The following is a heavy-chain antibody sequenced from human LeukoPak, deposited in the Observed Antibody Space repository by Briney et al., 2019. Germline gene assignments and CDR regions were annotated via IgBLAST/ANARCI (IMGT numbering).Heavy chain of an antibody. D-gene: IGHD3-3*01. J-gene: IGHJ6*03. Sequence: GGSLRLSCAASGFTFSSYSMNWVRQAPGKGLEWVSSISSSSSYIYYADSVKGRFTISRDNAKNSLYLQMNSLRAEDTAVYYCARSTYYDFWSGYYDYYYYYMDVWGKGTTVTVSS. CDR1: GFTFSSYS. CDR3: ARSTYYDFWSGYYDYYYYYMDV. CDR2: ISSSSSYI. V-gene: IGHV3-21*01.